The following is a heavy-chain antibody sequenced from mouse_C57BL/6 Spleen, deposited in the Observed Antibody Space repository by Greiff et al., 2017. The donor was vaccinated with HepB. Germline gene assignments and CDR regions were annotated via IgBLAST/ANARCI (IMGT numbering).Heavy chain of an antibody. CDR2: IRNKANNHAT. Sequence: EVQLQQSGGGLVQPGGSMKLSCAASGFTFSDAWMDWVRQSPEKGLEWVAEIRNKANNHATYYAESVKGRFTISRDDSKSSVYLQMNSLRAEDTGIYYCTSLYYYTYYAMDYWGQGTSVTVSS. D-gene: IGHD1-1*01. CDR3: TSLYYYTYYAMDY. CDR1: GFTFSDAW. J-gene: IGHJ4*01. V-gene: IGHV6-6*01.